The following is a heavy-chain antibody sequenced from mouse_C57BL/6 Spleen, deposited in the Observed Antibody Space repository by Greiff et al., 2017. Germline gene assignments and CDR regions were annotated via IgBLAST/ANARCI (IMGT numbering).Heavy chain of an antibody. V-gene: IGHV5-16*01. CDR3: ARHPSNYDWDFDV. Sequence: DVKLVESEGGLVQPGSSMKLSCTASGFTFSDYYMAWVRQVPEKGLEWVATLNYAGSSTYYLYSLKGHCIITSDNAKNILYLQMSSLKSEDTATYYCARHPSNYDWDFDVWGTGTTVTVSS. J-gene: IGHJ1*03. D-gene: IGHD2-5*01. CDR1: GFTFSDYY. CDR2: LNYAGSST.